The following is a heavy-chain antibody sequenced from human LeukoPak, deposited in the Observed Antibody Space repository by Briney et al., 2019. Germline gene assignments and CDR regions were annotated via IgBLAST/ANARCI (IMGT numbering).Heavy chain of an antibody. CDR1: RFTFSSYD. CDR2: IRPSGDST. Sequence: GGSLRLSCADSRFTFSSYDMTWVRQAPGRGLEWVSSIRPSGDSTYYGDSVKGRFTISRDNSKNTVYLQMNNMRVDDTAGYYCARGAGWHCFAPWGQGTGVTVSS. J-gene: IGHJ5*02. V-gene: IGHV3-23*01. D-gene: IGHD6-19*01. CDR3: ARGAGWHCFAP.